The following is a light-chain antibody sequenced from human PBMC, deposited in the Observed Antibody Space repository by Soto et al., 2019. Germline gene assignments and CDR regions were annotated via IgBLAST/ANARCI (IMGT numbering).Light chain of an antibody. V-gene: IGLV1-40*01. Sequence: QSVLTQPPSLSGAPGQRVTISCTGIRPNIGAGYDLHWYQHLPGTAPKVLSFDNSNRPSGVPDRFSGYKSGTSASLAITGLQSEDEAVYYCDSYDVSLRGLAVGGGSKLTVL. CDR3: DSYDVSLRGLA. CDR2: DNS. CDR1: RPNIGAGYD. J-gene: IGLJ2*01.